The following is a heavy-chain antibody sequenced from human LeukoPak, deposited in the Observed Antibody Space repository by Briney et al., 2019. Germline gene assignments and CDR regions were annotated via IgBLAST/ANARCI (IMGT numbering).Heavy chain of an antibody. Sequence: PPETLSLTCTVSGGSISRYYWSWIRQPPGKGLEWIGYIYYSGSANYNPSLKSRVTISVDTSKNQFSLKLSSVTAADTAVYYCARQYYYDSSGYFDYWGQGTVVTVSS. CDR1: GGSISRYY. D-gene: IGHD3-22*01. V-gene: IGHV4-59*08. CDR2: IYYSGSA. CDR3: ARQYYYDSSGYFDY. J-gene: IGHJ4*02.